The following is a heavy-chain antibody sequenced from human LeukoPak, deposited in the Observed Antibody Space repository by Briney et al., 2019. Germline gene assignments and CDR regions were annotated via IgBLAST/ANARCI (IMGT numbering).Heavy chain of an antibody. CDR1: GFTFSSYA. CDR3: ARTKDAIAVAGFDY. CDR2: ISGSGGST. J-gene: IGHJ4*02. V-gene: IGHV3-23*01. Sequence: LGGSLRLSCAASGFTFSSYAMSWVRQAPGKGLEWVSAISGSGGSTYYADSVKGRFTISRDNSKNTLYLQMNSLRAEDTAMYYCARTKDAIAVAGFDYWGQGTLVTVSS. D-gene: IGHD6-19*01.